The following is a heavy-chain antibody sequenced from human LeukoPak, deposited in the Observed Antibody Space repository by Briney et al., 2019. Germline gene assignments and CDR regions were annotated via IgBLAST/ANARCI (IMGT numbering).Heavy chain of an antibody. D-gene: IGHD6-6*01. Sequence: GGSLRLSCAASGFTFSTYWMSWVRQAPGKGLEWVSYISSSGSTIYYADSVKGRFTISRDNAKNSLYLQMNSLRAEDTAVYYCARAFSVSSPSAWGQGTLVTVSS. CDR2: ISSSGSTI. CDR1: GFTFSTYW. J-gene: IGHJ4*02. CDR3: ARAFSVSSPSA. V-gene: IGHV3-48*04.